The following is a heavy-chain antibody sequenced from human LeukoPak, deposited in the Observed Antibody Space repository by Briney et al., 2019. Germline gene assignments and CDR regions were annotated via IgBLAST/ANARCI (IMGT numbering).Heavy chain of an antibody. D-gene: IGHD3-22*01. Sequence: ASVKVSCKASGYTFTSYYMHWVRQAPGQGLEWMGIINPSGGNTSYAQKFQGRVTVTRDTSTSTVYMELSSLRSKDTAVYYCARVGPTYYYDSSGYYRVFDYWGQGTLVTVSS. CDR2: INPSGGNT. CDR3: ARVGPTYYYDSSGYYRVFDY. CDR1: GYTFTSYY. V-gene: IGHV1-46*01. J-gene: IGHJ4*02.